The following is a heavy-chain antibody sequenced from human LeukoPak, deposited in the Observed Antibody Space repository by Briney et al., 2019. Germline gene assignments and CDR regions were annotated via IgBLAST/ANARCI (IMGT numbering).Heavy chain of an antibody. CDR2: ISSSSSTI. V-gene: IGHV3-48*01. Sequence: RTGGSLRLSCAASGFTFSSYSMNWVRQAPGKGLEWVSYISSSSSTIYYADSVKGRFTISRDNAKNSLYLQMNSLRAEDTAVYNCAGGYSSSWYYYYYYGMDVWGQGTTVTVSS. CDR1: GFTFSSYS. J-gene: IGHJ6*02. D-gene: IGHD6-13*01. CDR3: AGGYSSSWYYYYYYGMDV.